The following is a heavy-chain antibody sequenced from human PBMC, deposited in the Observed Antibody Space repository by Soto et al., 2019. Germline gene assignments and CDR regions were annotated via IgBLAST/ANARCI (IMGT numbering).Heavy chain of an antibody. V-gene: IGHV3-66*01. J-gene: IGHJ3*02. Sequence: GGALRPSSAASGCTVSSNYMSWVLQAPGKGLEWVSVIYSGGSTYYADSVKGRFTISRDNSKNTLYLQMNSLRAEDTAVYYGARDRGHPDSFKIWGQVTMVTVAS. CDR3: ARDRGHPDSFKI. CDR2: IYSGGST. D-gene: IGHD3-10*01. CDR1: GCTVSSNY.